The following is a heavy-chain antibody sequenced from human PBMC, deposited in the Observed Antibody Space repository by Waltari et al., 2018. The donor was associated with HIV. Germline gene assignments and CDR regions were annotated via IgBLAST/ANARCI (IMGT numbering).Heavy chain of an antibody. CDR2: IKDDGNEK. CDR3: VRENDFGTIFFNYYYAMDV. V-gene: IGHV3-7*01. Sequence: MQLVESGGGLVQRGGSLRLSCAASGFTSSIHWLSLVRQAPGKALEWVANIKDDGNEKYYVNSVRGRFTISRDNANNSLYLEMNRLRDEDTAVYYCVRENDFGTIFFNYYYAMDVWGQGTSVTVSS. CDR1: GFTSSIHW. J-gene: IGHJ6*02. D-gene: IGHD3-3*01.